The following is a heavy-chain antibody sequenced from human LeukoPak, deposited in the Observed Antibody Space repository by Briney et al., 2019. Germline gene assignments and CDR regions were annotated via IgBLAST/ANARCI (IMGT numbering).Heavy chain of an antibody. CDR1: GGSFSDYY. CDR2: INHRGST. V-gene: IGHV4-34*01. CDR3: ARGAWTVAINF. Sequence: SETLSLTCAVYGGSFSDYYWSWIRQPPGKGLEWIGEINHRGSTNYNPSLKSRVTISVDTSKSQFSLKLSSLTAADTAVYYCARGAWTVAINFWGQGTLVTVSS. D-gene: IGHD3-22*01. J-gene: IGHJ4*02.